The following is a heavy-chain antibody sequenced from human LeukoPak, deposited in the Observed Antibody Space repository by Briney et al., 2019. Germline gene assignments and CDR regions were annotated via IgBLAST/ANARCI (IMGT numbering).Heavy chain of an antibody. CDR1: AYSFTSYW. V-gene: IGHV5-51*01. CDR3: ARHPFGGYCSSTSCYSLLPFDY. J-gene: IGHJ4*02. D-gene: IGHD2-2*02. CDR2: IYPGDSDT. Sequence: GESLKISCKGSAYSFTSYWIGWARQMPGKGLEWMGIIYPGDSDTRYSPSFQGQVTISADKSISTAYLHCSSLKASDTAMYYFARHPFGGYCSSTSCYSLLPFDYWGQGTLVTVSS.